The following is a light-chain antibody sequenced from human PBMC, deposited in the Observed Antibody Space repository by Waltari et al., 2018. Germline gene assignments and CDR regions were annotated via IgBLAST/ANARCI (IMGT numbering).Light chain of an antibody. CDR2: SAS. CDR3: QHGNTFPLT. Sequence: IQMTQSPSSLSASVGHRVPITSRASQSISNYLHWYQQKPGKAPKLLIYSASTLQSGVPSSFSGSGSGTDFTLTINSLQPEDFATYYCQHGNTFPLTFGGGTKVEIK. CDR1: QSISNY. J-gene: IGKJ4*01. V-gene: IGKV1-39*01.